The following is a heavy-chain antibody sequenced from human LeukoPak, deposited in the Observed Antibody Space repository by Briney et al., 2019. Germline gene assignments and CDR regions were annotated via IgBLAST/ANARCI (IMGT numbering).Heavy chain of an antibody. CDR1: GYTFTSYG. Sequence: GSVKVSCKASGYTFTSYGISWVRQAPGQGLEWMGWISTYNGNTNYAQKLQGRVTTTTDTSTSTAYMEVRSLRSDDTAVYYCARDRGPLELGILFYWGQGTLVTVSS. V-gene: IGHV1-18*01. J-gene: IGHJ4*02. CDR3: ARDRGPLELGILFY. CDR2: ISTYNGNT. D-gene: IGHD7-27*01.